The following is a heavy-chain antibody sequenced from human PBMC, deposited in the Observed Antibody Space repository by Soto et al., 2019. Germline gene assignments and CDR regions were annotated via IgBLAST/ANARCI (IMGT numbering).Heavy chain of an antibody. CDR1: GGSISSYY. CDR3: ARSSCGGDCNVRRFDY. CDR2: IHYSGST. V-gene: IGHV4-59*01. D-gene: IGHD2-21*02. J-gene: IGHJ4*02. Sequence: LSLTCTVSGGSISSYYWSWIRQPPGKGLEWIGYIHYSGSTNYNPSLKSRVTISVDTSKNQFSLKLSSVTAADTAVYYCARSSCGGDCNVRRFDYWGQGTLVTVSS.